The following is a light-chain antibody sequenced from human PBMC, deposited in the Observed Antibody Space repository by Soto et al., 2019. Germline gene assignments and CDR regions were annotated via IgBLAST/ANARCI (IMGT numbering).Light chain of an antibody. Sequence: QSALNQPASVSGSPGHAITISCTGTISDVGSYNLVSWYQQHPGKAPKLMIYEGSKRPSGVSNRFSGSKSGNTASLTISGLQAEDEADYYCCSYAGSSTDVFGTGTKVTVL. CDR2: EGS. CDR1: ISDVGSYNL. CDR3: CSYAGSSTDV. V-gene: IGLV2-23*01. J-gene: IGLJ1*01.